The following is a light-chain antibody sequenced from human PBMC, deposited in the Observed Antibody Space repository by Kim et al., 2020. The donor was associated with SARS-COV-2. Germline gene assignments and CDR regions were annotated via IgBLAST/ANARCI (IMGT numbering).Light chain of an antibody. CDR2: GKN. J-gene: IGLJ2*01. CDR1: SLRSYY. Sequence: ALGQTVRITCQGDSLRSYYASWYQQKPGQAPVLVIYGKNNRPSGTPDRFSGSSSGNTASLTITGAQAEDESDYYCNSRDSSGNHVVFGGGTQLTVL. V-gene: IGLV3-19*01. CDR3: NSRDSSGNHVV.